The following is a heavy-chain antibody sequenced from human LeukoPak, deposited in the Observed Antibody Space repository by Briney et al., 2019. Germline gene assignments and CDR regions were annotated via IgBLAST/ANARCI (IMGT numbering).Heavy chain of an antibody. V-gene: IGHV5-51*01. Sequence: GESLKISCKGSGYSFTSWRIGWVRQMPGKGLEWMGTIYPGDSDTRYSQSFQGQVTISVDRSISTAYLQWNTLKASDTAMYYCARRGLGYYFENIGYKGDDGFDIWGQGTMVTVSS. CDR2: IYPGDSDT. CDR1: GYSFTSWR. CDR3: ARRGLGYYFENIGYKGDDGFDI. J-gene: IGHJ3*02. D-gene: IGHD2-2*03.